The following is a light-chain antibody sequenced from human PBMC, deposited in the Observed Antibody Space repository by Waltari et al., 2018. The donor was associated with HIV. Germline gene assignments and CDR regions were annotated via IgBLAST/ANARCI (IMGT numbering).Light chain of an antibody. Sequence: DINMTQSPSYLSASVGDRVTITCRASQNIINYLNWYHQSPGKAPKLLIFHASALQNGVSSRFSGSGSGTEFTLSIAGLQPDDFGTYSCQQTFSPPGTFGPGT. J-gene: IGKJ3*01. CDR3: QQTFSPPGT. CDR2: HAS. CDR1: QNIINY. V-gene: IGKV1-39*01.